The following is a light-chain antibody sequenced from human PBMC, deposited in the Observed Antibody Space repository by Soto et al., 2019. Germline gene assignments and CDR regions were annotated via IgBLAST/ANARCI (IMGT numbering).Light chain of an antibody. CDR1: QSLVYSDGNTY. Sequence: DVVLTQTPLSSPVTLGQPASISCRSSQSLVYSDGNTYLSWLQQRPGQPPRLLIYQISNRFSGVPDRFSGSGAGTYFTLKISRVEAEDVGVYYCMQFAHFPRTFGQGTKVEI. CDR2: QIS. V-gene: IGKV2-24*01. CDR3: MQFAHFPRT. J-gene: IGKJ1*01.